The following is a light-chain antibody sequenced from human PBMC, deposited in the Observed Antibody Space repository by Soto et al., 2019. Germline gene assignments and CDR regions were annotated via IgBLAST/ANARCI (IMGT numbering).Light chain of an antibody. V-gene: IGKV3-15*01. CDR1: QTISNT. J-gene: IGKJ1*01. Sequence: ELVLTQSPGTLWLSPGERATLSCRPSQTISNTFLAWYQQRPGQDPRLLIYGASTRATGIPARFSCSGSGTDFTLTISSLHSEEFAVYYCQQYNNWPRTFGQLTKVDIK. CDR3: QQYNNWPRT. CDR2: GAS.